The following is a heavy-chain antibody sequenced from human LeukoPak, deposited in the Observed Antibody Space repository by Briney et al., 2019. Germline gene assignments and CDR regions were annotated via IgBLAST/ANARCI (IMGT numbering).Heavy chain of an antibody. CDR1: GFTFDDYA. Sequence: GRSLRLSCAASGFTFDDYAMHWVRQAPGKGLEWVSGISWNSGSIGYADSVKGRFTISRDNAKNSLYLQMNSLRAEDTALYYCAKDKVVAATGFFDYWGQGTLVTVSS. V-gene: IGHV3-9*01. CDR3: AKDKVVAATGFFDY. D-gene: IGHD2-15*01. J-gene: IGHJ4*02. CDR2: ISWNSGSI.